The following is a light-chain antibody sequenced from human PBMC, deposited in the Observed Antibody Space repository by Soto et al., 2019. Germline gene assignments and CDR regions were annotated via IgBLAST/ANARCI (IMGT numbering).Light chain of an antibody. Sequence: QTVVTQQPSLTVSPGGTVTLTCASTTGVVTSGSFSTWLQQKPGQAPKSLIYSTINKYSWTPALFSGSLRGDKAALTLSDVQPEDDDEYYCLLHSDGDWIFGGGTQLTVL. V-gene: IGLV7-43*01. CDR1: TGVVTSGSF. J-gene: IGLJ2*01. CDR2: STI. CDR3: LLHSDGDWI.